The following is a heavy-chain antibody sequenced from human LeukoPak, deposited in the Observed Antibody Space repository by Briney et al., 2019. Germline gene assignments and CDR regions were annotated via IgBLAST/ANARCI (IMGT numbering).Heavy chain of an antibody. CDR2: IYYSGST. J-gene: IGHJ4*02. CDR3: ARDALEIDPYYFDP. D-gene: IGHD1-1*01. Sequence: SETLSLTCNVSGGSIISYYWSWIRRPPGKCLEWIAYIYYSGSTNYNPSLKSRVSKSIDTSRNQFSLKLSSVTVADTAVYYCARDALEIDPYYFDPWGQGTLVTVSS. CDR1: GGSIISYY. V-gene: IGHV4-59*12.